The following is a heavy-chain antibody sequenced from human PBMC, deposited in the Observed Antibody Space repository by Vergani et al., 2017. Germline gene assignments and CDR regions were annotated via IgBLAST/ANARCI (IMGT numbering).Heavy chain of an antibody. CDR1: GFTFSSYG. CDR2: ISYDGSNK. Sequence: QVQLVESGGGVVQPGRSLRLSCAASGFTFSSYGMHWVRQAPGKGLEWVAVISYDGSNKYYADSVKGRFTISRDNSKNTLYLQMKSLRAEDTAVYYCARIAAAGPFDYWGQGTLVTVSS. V-gene: IGHV3-30*03. D-gene: IGHD6-13*01. CDR3: ARIAAAGPFDY. J-gene: IGHJ4*02.